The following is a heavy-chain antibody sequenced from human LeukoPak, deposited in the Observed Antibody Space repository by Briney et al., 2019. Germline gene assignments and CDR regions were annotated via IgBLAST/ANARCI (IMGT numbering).Heavy chain of an antibody. CDR3: ARGPLLSLDY. CDR2: INHSGST. CDR1: GGSIRSYY. V-gene: IGHV4-34*01. Sequence: PSETLSLTCTVSGGSIRSYYWSWIRQPPGKGLEWIGEINHSGSTYYNPSLKSRVTISVDTSKNQFSLKLSSVTAADTAVYYCARGPLLSLDYWGQGTLVTVSS. J-gene: IGHJ4*02.